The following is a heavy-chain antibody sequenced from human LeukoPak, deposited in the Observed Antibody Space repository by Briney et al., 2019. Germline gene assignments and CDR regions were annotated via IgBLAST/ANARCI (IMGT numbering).Heavy chain of an antibody. Sequence: GASVKVSCKASGYTITDYYLHWVRQAPGQGLEWMGWIIPNTGGTNYAQKFQDWVTMSSDTSISTAYMELSSLRSDDTAVYYCARDPSPMFGSRQWSQGPSYMDVWGKGTTVTVSS. CDR1: GYTITDYY. V-gene: IGHV1-2*04. CDR2: IIPNTGGT. J-gene: IGHJ6*03. CDR3: ARDPSPMFGSRQWSQGPSYMDV. D-gene: IGHD3-16*01.